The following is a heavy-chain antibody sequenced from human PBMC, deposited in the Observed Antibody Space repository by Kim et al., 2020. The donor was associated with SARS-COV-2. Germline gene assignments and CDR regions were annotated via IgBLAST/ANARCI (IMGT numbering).Heavy chain of an antibody. CDR2: ISYDGSNE. Sequence: GGSLRLSCAASGLTFSIYAMHWVRQAPGKGLEWLAVISYDGSNEDYADSVKGRFTISRDDSKNTLYLQMNSLRAEDTAMYYCVRGGASGWYKWRYFDHWGQGTLVTVSS. V-gene: IGHV3-33*05. CDR3: VRGGASGWYKWRYFDH. J-gene: IGHJ4*02. CDR1: GLTFSIYA. D-gene: IGHD6-19*01.